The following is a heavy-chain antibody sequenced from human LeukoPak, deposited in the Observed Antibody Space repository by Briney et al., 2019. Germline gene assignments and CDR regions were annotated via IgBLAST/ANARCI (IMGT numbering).Heavy chain of an antibody. Sequence: GGSLRLSCAASGFAFATYVMTWVRQAPGKGLEWVSSVGGDGRVTYYADSVKGRFTISRDNSKNTIFLQMNSLRVEDTAVYYCAKGISADGYNFERGADYWGQGAQVIVSS. CDR1: GFAFATYV. J-gene: IGHJ4*02. CDR3: AKGISADGYNFERGADY. D-gene: IGHD5-24*01. V-gene: IGHV3-23*01. CDR2: VGGDGRVT.